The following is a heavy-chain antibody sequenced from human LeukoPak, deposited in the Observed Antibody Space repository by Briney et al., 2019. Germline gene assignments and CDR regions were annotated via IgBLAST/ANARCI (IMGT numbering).Heavy chain of an antibody. Sequence: PSETLSLTCAVYGGSFSGYYWSWIRQPPGKGLEWIGEINHSGSTKYNPSLKSRVTISVDTSKNQFSLKMSSVTAADTAAYYCARRPRLLISRYYYYMDVWGKGTTVTVSS. CDR3: ARRPRLLISRYYYYMDV. D-gene: IGHD3-16*01. V-gene: IGHV4-34*01. CDR2: INHSGST. CDR1: GGSFSGYY. J-gene: IGHJ6*03.